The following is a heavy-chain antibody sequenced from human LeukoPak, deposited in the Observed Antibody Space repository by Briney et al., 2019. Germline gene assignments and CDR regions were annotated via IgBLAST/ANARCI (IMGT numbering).Heavy chain of an antibody. CDR2: ISSSGSTI. D-gene: IGHD1-26*01. CDR1: GFTFSSYE. J-gene: IGHJ4*02. V-gene: IGHV3-48*03. Sequence: GGSLRLSCAASGFTFSSYEMNWVRQAPGKGLEWVSYISSSGSTIYYADSVKGRFTISRDNAKNSLYLQMNSLRAEDTAVYYCASWELQRAFYYYWGQGTLVTVSS. CDR3: ASWELQRAFYYY.